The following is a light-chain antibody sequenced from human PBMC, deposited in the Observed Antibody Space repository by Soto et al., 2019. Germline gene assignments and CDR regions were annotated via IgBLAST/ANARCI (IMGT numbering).Light chain of an antibody. Sequence: QSALTQPASVSGSPGQSITISCTGTSRDIGNFDLVSWYQQSPGTAPKLIIYEVTNRPSGVPARFSGSKSGNTASLTISGLQAEDEADYYCSSYTSTSRYVFGAGTKVTVL. CDR3: SSYTSTSRYV. CDR2: EVT. J-gene: IGLJ1*01. CDR1: SRDIGNFDL. V-gene: IGLV2-18*02.